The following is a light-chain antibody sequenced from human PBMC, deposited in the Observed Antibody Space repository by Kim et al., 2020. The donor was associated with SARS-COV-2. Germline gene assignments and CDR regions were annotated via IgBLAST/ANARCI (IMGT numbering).Light chain of an antibody. CDR3: SSYTTSSTVI. CDR2: DVS. Sequence: GHSITISCTGTSSDVGTYNYVSWYQQHPGKAPKIMIFDVSNRPSGVSNRFSASKSANTASLTISGLQAEDEATYYCSSYTTSSTVIFGGGTQLTVL. V-gene: IGLV2-14*03. J-gene: IGLJ2*01. CDR1: SSDVGTYNY.